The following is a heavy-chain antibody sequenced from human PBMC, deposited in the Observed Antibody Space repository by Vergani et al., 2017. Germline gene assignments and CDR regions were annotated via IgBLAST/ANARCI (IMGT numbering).Heavy chain of an antibody. J-gene: IGHJ4*02. CDR2: TYFRSKWYN. V-gene: IGHV6-1*01. CDR1: GDSVSSNSAA. D-gene: IGHD2-15*01. CDR3: ARASCSGGSCYPDY. Sequence: QVQLQRSGPGLVKPSQTLSLTCAISGDSVSSNSAAWNWIRQSPSRGLEWLGRTYFRSKWYNDDAISVKSRITINPDTSKNQFSLQLNSVTPEDTAVYYCARASCSGGSCYPDYWGQGTLVTVSS.